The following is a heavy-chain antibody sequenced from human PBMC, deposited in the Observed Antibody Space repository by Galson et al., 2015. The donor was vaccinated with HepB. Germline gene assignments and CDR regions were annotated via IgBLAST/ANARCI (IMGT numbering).Heavy chain of an antibody. D-gene: IGHD6-13*01. CDR2: INHSGST. CDR1: FTSYY. Sequence: FTSYYMHWIRQPTGKGLEWIGEINHSGSTNYNPSLKSRVTISVDTSKNQFSLKLSSVTAADTAVYYCARGRQPHSSSWFYYYYGMDVWGQGTTVTVSS. CDR3: ARGRQPHSSSWFYYYYGMDV. J-gene: IGHJ6*02. V-gene: IGHV4-34*01.